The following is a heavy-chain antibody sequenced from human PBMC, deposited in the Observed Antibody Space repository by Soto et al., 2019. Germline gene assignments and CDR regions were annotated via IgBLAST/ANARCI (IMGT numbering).Heavy chain of an antibody. V-gene: IGHV3-23*01. D-gene: IGHD2-2*01. CDR1: GFTFNLYA. CDR3: ARESADFLSYCSSTSCPGQYFDY. CDR2: ITDTGGDT. Sequence: PGGSLRLSCAASGFTFNLYAMSWVRQAPGKGLEWVSAITDTGGDTYSADSVKGRFTISRDNSRNTLFLQMNSLRADDTAVYYCARESADFLSYCSSTSCPGQYFDYWGQGTLVTVSS. J-gene: IGHJ4*02.